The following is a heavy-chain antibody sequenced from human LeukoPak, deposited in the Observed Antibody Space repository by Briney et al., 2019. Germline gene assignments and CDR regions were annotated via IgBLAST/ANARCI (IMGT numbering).Heavy chain of an antibody. CDR3: AREYNWNDYPYYYYGMDV. CDR2: INTNTGNP. Sequence: ASVTVSCRAPGHTFTGYFLHWVRQAPGQGLEGMGWINTNTGNPTYAQGFTGRFVFSLDTSVSTAYLQISSLKAEDTAVYYCAREYNWNDYPYYYYGMDVWGQGTTVTVSS. J-gene: IGHJ6*02. CDR1: GHTFTGYF. V-gene: IGHV7-4-1*02. D-gene: IGHD1-20*01.